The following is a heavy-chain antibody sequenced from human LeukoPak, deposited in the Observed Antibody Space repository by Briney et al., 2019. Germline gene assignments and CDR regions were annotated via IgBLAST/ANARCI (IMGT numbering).Heavy chain of an antibody. V-gene: IGHV1-2*02. CDR3: ARDQVDAGSYFAFFDY. Sequence: GASVKVSCKASGYTFTGYYIHWVRQAPGQGPEWMGWIYPHSGCTNYAQKFQGRVTMTRDTSISTAYMELSRLRSDDTAVYYCARDQVDAGSYFAFFDYWGQGTLVTVSS. CDR1: GYTFTGYY. CDR2: IYPHSGCT. J-gene: IGHJ4*02. D-gene: IGHD1-26*01.